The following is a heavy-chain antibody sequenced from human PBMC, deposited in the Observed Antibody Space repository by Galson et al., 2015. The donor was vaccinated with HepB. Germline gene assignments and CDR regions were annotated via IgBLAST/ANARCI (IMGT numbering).Heavy chain of an antibody. Sequence: SLRLSCAASGFTFSDYYMSWIRQAPGKGLEWLGHIRSENDGGTIGYAAHGQGRFTISRDNSKNTLYLQMNGLETEDTAIYYCATIFQLDYWGQGNLVTVSS. D-gene: IGHD3-9*01. V-gene: IGHV3-15*01. CDR2: IRSENDGGTI. J-gene: IGHJ4*02. CDR1: GFTFSDYY. CDR3: ATIFQLDY.